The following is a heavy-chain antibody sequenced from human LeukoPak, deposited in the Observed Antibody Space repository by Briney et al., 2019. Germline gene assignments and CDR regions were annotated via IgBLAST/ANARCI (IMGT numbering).Heavy chain of an antibody. D-gene: IGHD3-10*01. Sequence: SETLSLTYAVYGGSFSGYYWSWIRRPPGKGLEWIGEINHSGSTNYNPSLKSRVTISVDTSKNQFSLKLSSVTAADTAVYYCARGRRFGELLCTYFDYWGQGTLVTVSS. J-gene: IGHJ4*02. CDR2: INHSGST. V-gene: IGHV4-34*01. CDR1: GGSFSGYY. CDR3: ARGRRFGELLCTYFDY.